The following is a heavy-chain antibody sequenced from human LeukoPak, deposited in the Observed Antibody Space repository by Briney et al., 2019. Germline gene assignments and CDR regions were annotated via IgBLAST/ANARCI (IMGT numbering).Heavy chain of an antibody. J-gene: IGHJ5*02. CDR3: ARDFRPLEWLDWFDP. CDR2: IIPIFGTA. Sequence: SVKVSCKASGGTFSSYAISWVRQAPGQGLEWMGGIIPIFGTANYAQKFQGRVTITADESTSTAYMELSSLRSEDTAVYYCARDFRPLEWLDWFDPWGQGTLVTVSS. D-gene: IGHD3-3*01. CDR1: GGTFSSYA. V-gene: IGHV1-69*13.